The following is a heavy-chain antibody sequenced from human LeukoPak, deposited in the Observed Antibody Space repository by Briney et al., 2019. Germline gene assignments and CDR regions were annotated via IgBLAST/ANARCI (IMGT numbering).Heavy chain of an antibody. Sequence: PGGSLRLSCVASGFTLSNYWIHWVRQVPGKGLVWVSRISGDGRSTDYVDSVKGRFTISRDNAKNTLYLQMNSLRAEDTAVYYCVRGGVDYWGQGTLVTVSS. J-gene: IGHJ4*02. V-gene: IGHV3-74*01. CDR2: ISGDGRST. D-gene: IGHD3-16*01. CDR3: VRGGVDY. CDR1: GFTLSNYW.